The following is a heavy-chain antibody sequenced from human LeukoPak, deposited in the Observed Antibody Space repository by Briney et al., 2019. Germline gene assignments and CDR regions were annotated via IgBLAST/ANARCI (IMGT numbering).Heavy chain of an antibody. CDR1: GYTFTGYY. D-gene: IGHD3-9*01. CDR2: INPNSGGT. J-gene: IGHJ4*02. Sequence: ASVKVSYKASGYTFTGYYMHWVRQAPGQGLEWMGWINPNSGGTNYAQKFQGRVTMTRDTSISTAYMELSRLRSDDTAVYYCARGSRRYYDILTGYFINLDYWGQGTLVTVSS. CDR3: ARGSRRYYDILTGYFINLDY. V-gene: IGHV1-2*02.